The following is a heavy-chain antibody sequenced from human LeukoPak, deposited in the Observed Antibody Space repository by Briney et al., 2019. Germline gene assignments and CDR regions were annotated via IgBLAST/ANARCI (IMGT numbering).Heavy chain of an antibody. Sequence: ASVKVSCKASGYTFTSYGISWVRQAPGQGLEWMGWISAYNGNTNYAQKLQGRVTMTTDTSTSTAYMELRSLRSDDTAVYYCAREGIVVVPAAMVLSYYYYGMDVWGQGTTVTVSS. CDR1: GYTFTSYG. V-gene: IGHV1-18*01. J-gene: IGHJ6*02. CDR2: ISAYNGNT. D-gene: IGHD2-2*01. CDR3: AREGIVVVPAAMVLSYYYYGMDV.